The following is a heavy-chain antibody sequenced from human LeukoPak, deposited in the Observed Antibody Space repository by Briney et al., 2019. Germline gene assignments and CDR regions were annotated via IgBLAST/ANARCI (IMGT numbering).Heavy chain of an antibody. CDR3: ARGGFYCGGDCYVDY. CDR2: IHHNGTT. J-gene: IGHJ4*02. V-gene: IGHV4-34*01. D-gene: IGHD2-21*02. CDR1: GGSFSPYY. Sequence: SETLSLTCAAYGGSFSPYYWGWIRQPPGKGLEWIGEIHHNGTTNYNPSPMSRVTISVDTSKIQFSLRLSSVTAADTAVYYCARGGFYCGGDCYVDYWGQGTLVTVSS.